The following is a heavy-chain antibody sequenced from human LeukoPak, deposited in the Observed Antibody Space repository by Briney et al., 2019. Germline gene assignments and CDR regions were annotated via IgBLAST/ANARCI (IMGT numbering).Heavy chain of an antibody. CDR3: ARVVRTTVTIDY. J-gene: IGHJ4*02. D-gene: IGHD4-17*01. CDR1: GGSISSSSYY. Sequence: SETLSLTCTVSGGSISSSSYYWGWIRQPPGKGLEWIGSIYYSGSTYYNPSLKSRVTISVDTSKNQFSLKLSSVTAADTAVYYCARVVRTTVTIDYWGQGTLVTVSS. CDR2: IYYSGST. V-gene: IGHV4-39*07.